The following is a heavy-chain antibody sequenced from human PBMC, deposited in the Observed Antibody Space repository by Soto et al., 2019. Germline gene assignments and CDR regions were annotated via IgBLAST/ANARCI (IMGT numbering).Heavy chain of an antibody. V-gene: IGHV3-33*01. D-gene: IGHD4-17*01. CDR1: GFTFSSYG. CDR2: IWYDGSNK. Sequence: PGGSLRLSCAAPGFTFSSYGMHWVRQAPGKGLEWVAVIWYDGSNKYYADSVKGRFTISRDNSKNTLNLQMNSLRAEETAVYYCDGYTVTKGYYYNGMDVWGQGTTVTVSS. CDR3: DGYTVTKGYYYNGMDV. J-gene: IGHJ6*02.